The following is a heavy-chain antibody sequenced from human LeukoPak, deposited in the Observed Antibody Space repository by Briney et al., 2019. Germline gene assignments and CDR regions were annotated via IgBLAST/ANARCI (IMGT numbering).Heavy chain of an antibody. CDR2: IKTRTNT. J-gene: IGHJ5*02. V-gene: IGHV4-34*01. CDR1: GGSFSGYY. D-gene: IGHD3-9*01. Sequence: SETLSLTCAGYGGSFSGYYWSWIRQPPGKGLEWIWQIKTRTNTDHKPSLKSGVTISVDTSKNQFSLKLSYVTAADTAVSYCARKSTGYYIAKYNWFDPWGQGTPVTVSS. CDR3: ARKSTGYYIAKYNWFDP.